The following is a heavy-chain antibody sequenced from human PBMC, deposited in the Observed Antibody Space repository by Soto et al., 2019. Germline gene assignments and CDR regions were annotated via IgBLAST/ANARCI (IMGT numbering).Heavy chain of an antibody. Sequence: GGSLRLSCAASGFTFSSYAMSWVRQAPGKGLEWVSAISGSGGSTYYADSVKGRFTISRDNSKNTLYLQMNSLRAEDTAVYYCAKSVKITGATSDFDYWGQGTLVTVSS. J-gene: IGHJ4*02. CDR3: AKSVKITGATSDFDY. CDR2: ISGSGGST. CDR1: GFTFSSYA. D-gene: IGHD1-20*01. V-gene: IGHV3-23*01.